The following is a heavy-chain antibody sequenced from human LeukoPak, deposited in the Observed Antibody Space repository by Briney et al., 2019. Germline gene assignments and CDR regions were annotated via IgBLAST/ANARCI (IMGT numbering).Heavy chain of an antibody. V-gene: IGHV3-48*03. CDR3: ARGYYYATSGYYPYFDY. CDR2: IISRGSTI. D-gene: IGHD3-22*01. Sequence: SGESLRLSCAASGFTLSSYEMNWVRQAPGKGLEWVSYIISRGSTIYYADSVKGRFTISRANAKNSLYLQMNSLRAEDTAVYYCARGYYYATSGYYPYFDYWGQGTLVTVSS. CDR1: GFTLSSYE. J-gene: IGHJ4*02.